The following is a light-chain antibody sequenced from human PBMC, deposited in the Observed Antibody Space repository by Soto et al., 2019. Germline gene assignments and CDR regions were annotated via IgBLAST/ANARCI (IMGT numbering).Light chain of an antibody. V-gene: IGKV1-5*01. CDR2: DAS. J-gene: IGKJ2*01. CDR1: QTTNSW. CDR3: QQYISYPYT. Sequence: GGGGTKSSCASQTTNSWLAWYQQKPGTAPKLLIYDASSLEGGVPSRFSASGSGTEFTLTISSLQPDDLATYYCQQYISYPYTFGQGTKVDIK.